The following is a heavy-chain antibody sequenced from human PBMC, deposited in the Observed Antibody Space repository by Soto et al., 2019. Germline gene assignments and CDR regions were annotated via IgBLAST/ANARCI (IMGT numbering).Heavy chain of an antibody. CDR2: IWYDGSNK. CDR3: ASSIN. V-gene: IGHV3-33*01. CDR1: GFPFSSYG. Sequence: SLILSCGASGFPFSSYGMHWVRQAPGKGLDWVAVIWYDGSNKDYADSVKGRFTISRDNSKNTLFLQMNNLRVDDTAVYYCASSINWGQGTLVTVSS. J-gene: IGHJ4*02.